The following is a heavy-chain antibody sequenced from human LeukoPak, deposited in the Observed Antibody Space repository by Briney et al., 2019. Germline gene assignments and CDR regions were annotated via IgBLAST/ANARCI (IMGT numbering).Heavy chain of an antibody. D-gene: IGHD6-19*01. CDR1: GITLSNYG. CDR2: ISGSGGST. Sequence: GGSLRLSCAVSGITLSNYGMSWVRQAPGKGLEWVSAISGSGGSTYYADSVKGRFTISRDNSKNTLYLQMNSLRAEDTAVYYCAKKDSSGWYVGLWDYYYYGMDVWGQGTTVTVSS. CDR3: AKKDSSGWYVGLWDYYYYGMDV. J-gene: IGHJ6*02. V-gene: IGHV3-23*01.